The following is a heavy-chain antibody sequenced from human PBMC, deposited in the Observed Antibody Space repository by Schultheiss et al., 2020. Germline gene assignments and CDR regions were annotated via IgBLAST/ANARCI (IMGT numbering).Heavy chain of an antibody. J-gene: IGHJ5*02. CDR3: ARDRRIAVAGTRWFDP. Sequence: SATLSLTCTVSGYSISSGYYWGWIRQHPGKGLEWIGYIYYSGSTYYNPSLKSRVTISVDTSKNQFSLKLSSVTAADTAVYYCARDRRIAVAGTRWFDPWGQGTLVTVAS. CDR2: IYYSGST. V-gene: IGHV4-38-2*02. D-gene: IGHD6-19*01. CDR1: GYSISSGYY.